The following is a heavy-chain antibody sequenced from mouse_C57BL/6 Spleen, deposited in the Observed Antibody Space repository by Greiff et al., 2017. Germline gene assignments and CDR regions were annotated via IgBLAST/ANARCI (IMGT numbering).Heavy chain of an antibody. Sequence: EVKLMESGGGLVKPGGSLKLSCAASGFTFSSYTMSWVRQTPEKRLEWVATISGGGGNTYYPDSVKGRFTISRDNAKNTLYLQMSSLRSEDTALYYCARQLRPEYYFDYWGQGTTLTVSS. D-gene: IGHD3-2*02. J-gene: IGHJ2*01. CDR1: GFTFSSYT. CDR2: ISGGGGNT. CDR3: ARQLRPEYYFDY. V-gene: IGHV5-9*01.